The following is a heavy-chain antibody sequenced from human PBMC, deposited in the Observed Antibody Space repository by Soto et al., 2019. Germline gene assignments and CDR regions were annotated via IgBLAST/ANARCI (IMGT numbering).Heavy chain of an antibody. V-gene: IGHV3-30-3*01. D-gene: IGHD1-1*01. J-gene: IGHJ3*02. CDR3: ARDQLEVGRDAFDI. CDR2: ISYDGSNK. Sequence: GGPLRLSCASYGRPFSSYSMHLVRQAPGKGLEWVAVISYDGSNKYYADSVKGRFTISRDNSKNTLYLQMNSLRAEDTAVYYCARDQLEVGRDAFDIWGQGKMVTVS. CDR1: GRPFSSYS.